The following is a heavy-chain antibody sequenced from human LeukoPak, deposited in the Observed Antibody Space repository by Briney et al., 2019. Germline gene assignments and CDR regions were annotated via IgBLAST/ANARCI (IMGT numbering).Heavy chain of an antibody. Sequence: GESLKISCTGSGYKFSDYWIGWTRQMPGRGLEWVGIIYPDDSETKYSPSFQGQVTISADKSINTAYLEWSSLKSSDTAIYYCARFSASSLPKNLFDPWGQGTLITVSS. CDR2: IYPDDSET. CDR3: ARFSASSLPKNLFDP. V-gene: IGHV5-51*01. D-gene: IGHD1-7*01. CDR1: GYKFSDYW. J-gene: IGHJ5*02.